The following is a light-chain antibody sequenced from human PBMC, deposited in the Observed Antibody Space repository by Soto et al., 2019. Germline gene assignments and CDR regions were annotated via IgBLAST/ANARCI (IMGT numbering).Light chain of an antibody. CDR2: GAS. J-gene: IGKJ4*01. Sequence: EIVLTQSPGTLSLSPGERATLSCRASQSVSSSYLAWYQQKPGQAPRLLIYGASSRATGIPDRFSGSGSGTDFTLTINRLEPEDFEVYYCQQYGSSPLTFGGGTKVEIK. CDR3: QQYGSSPLT. V-gene: IGKV3-20*01. CDR1: QSVSSSY.